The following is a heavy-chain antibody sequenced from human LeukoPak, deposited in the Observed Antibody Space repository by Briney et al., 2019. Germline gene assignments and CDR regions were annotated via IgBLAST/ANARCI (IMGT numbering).Heavy chain of an antibody. CDR3: AKDGYCSRTSAWGLDY. CDR1: GFTFSGYA. CDR2: ISGSGGST. D-gene: IGHD2-2*01. J-gene: IGHJ4*02. V-gene: IGHV3-23*01. Sequence: PGGSLRLACAASGFTFSGYAMSWVCQAPGKGLEWVSAISGSGGSTYYADSVKGRFTISRDNSKNTLYLQMNSLRAEDTAVYYCAKDGYCSRTSAWGLDYWGQGTLVPVSS.